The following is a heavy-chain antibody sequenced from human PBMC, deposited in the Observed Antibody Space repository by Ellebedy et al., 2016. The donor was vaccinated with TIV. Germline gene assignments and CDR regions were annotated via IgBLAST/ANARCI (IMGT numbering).Heavy chain of an antibody. D-gene: IGHD5-12*01. J-gene: IGHJ5*02. CDR3: ARGGYGRPFDR. CDR1: GFTFSNYW. Sequence: GESLKISCAASGFTFSNYWMKWVRQAPGKGLEWVANIKQDGSEKYYVDSVKGRFTISRDNAKNSLFLQMNSLRVEDTAVYFCARGGYGRPFDRWGRGTLVTVAS. CDR2: IKQDGSEK. V-gene: IGHV3-7*03.